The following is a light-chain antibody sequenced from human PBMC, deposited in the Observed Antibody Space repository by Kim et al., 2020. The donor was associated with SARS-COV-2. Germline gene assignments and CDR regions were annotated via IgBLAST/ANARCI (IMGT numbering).Light chain of an antibody. J-gene: IGLJ1*01. V-gene: IGLV3-19*01. CDR1: TLRSCY. CDR3: GSRDSIAYHFV. Sequence: SSELTQDPAVSVALGQTFRITCQGDTLRSCYATWYKKKPGQAPVVVVYGKNIRPSGTPDRFSGSTSGNTASLTITGAQAEDEADYYCGSRDSIAYHFVFGTGTKVTVL. CDR2: GKN.